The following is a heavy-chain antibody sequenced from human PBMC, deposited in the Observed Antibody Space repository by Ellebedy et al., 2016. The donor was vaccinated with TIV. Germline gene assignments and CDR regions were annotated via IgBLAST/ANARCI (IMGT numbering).Heavy chain of an antibody. CDR2: IRPGGDIT. V-gene: IGHV1-46*01. CDR1: GFIFAKYC. D-gene: IGHD1-26*01. Sequence: AASVKVSCKTSGFIFAKYCMHWVRQAPGQGLEWLGLIRPGGDITTYAQNFQGRLTMTRDMSTSPDYMELSSLRSDDTAVYYCAKDGGNYGDAHYWGQGTLITVSS. CDR3: AKDGGNYGDAHY. J-gene: IGHJ4*02.